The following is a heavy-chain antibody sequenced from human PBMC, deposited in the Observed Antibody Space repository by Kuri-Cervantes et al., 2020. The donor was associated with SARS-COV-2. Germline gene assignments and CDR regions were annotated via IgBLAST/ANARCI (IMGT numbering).Heavy chain of an antibody. D-gene: IGHD3-3*01. CDR3: ARFYTYYDFWSGYRTDDAFDI. CDR2: IYPGDSDT. CDR1: GYSFTSYW. Sequence: GESLKISCMGSGYSFTSYWIGWVRQMPGKGLEWMGIIYPGDSDTRYSPSFQGQVTISADKSISTAYLQWSSLKASDTAMYYCARFYTYYDFWSGYRTDDAFDIRGQGTMVTVSS. J-gene: IGHJ3*02. V-gene: IGHV5-51*01.